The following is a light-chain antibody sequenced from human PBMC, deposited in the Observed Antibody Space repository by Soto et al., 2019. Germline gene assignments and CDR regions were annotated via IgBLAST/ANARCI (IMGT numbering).Light chain of an antibody. CDR3: CSYGGFSTFVI. V-gene: IGLV2-23*03. CDR2: EGT. J-gene: IGLJ2*01. Sequence: QSVLTQSASVSGSPGQSITISCTGSSSDVGSFHLVSWYQQQPGKAPKVIIYEGTKRPSGVSNRFSASKSGNSASLTISGLQAEDEADYYCCSYGGFSTFVIFGGGTKLTVL. CDR1: SSDVGSFHL.